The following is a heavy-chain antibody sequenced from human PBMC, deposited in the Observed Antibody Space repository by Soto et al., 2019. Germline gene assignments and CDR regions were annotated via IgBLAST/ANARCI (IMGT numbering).Heavy chain of an antibody. CDR1: GFTFSSYG. CDR3: ARDNIESVGCFQH. D-gene: IGHD2-15*01. Sequence: QVQLVESGGGVVQPGRSLRLSCAASGFTFSSYGMHWVRQAPGKGLVWVAVIWYDGSNKYYADSVKGRFTISRDNSKNTLYLQMNSLRAEDTAVYYCARDNIESVGCFQHWGHGTLVTVSS. J-gene: IGHJ1*01. V-gene: IGHV3-33*01. CDR2: IWYDGSNK.